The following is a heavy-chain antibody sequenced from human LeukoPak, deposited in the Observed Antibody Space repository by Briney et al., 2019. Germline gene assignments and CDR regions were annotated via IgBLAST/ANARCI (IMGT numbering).Heavy chain of an antibody. V-gene: IGHV5-51*01. CDR1: GYRFISHW. Sequence: GESLRISCKASGYRFISHWIGWVRQKPGKGLEWMGIVFPDDSDTRVSPSFQGQVTISVGKSISTAFLQWSSLSASDTAMYYCARRKGYYDTSGYYAFDYWGQGTLVTVSS. CDR2: VFPDDSDT. D-gene: IGHD3-22*01. CDR3: ARRKGYYDTSGYYAFDY. J-gene: IGHJ4*02.